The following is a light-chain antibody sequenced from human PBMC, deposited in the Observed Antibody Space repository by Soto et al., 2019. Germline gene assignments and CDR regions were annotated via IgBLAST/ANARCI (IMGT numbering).Light chain of an antibody. CDR3: QQYNHWPSWT. CDR1: QSVSSN. CDR2: CAS. Sequence: EIVMTQSAAALSVFSGKTPTLSCSYSQSVSSNLAWYQQKPGQAPRLLLYCASTRATGIPARFSGSGSGGEFTLTISSLQYEDFAVYYCQQYNHWPSWTFGQGTKVDNK. J-gene: IGKJ1*01. V-gene: IGKV3-15*01.